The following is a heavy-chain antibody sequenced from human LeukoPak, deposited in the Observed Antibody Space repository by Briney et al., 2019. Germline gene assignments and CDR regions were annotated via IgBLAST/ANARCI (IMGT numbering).Heavy chain of an antibody. CDR1: GFTFSSYG. J-gene: IGHJ4*02. CDR2: IWYDGSNK. CDR3: ARDRVGPFDY. D-gene: IGHD5/OR15-5a*01. V-gene: IGHV3-33*01. Sequence: GRSLRLSCAASGFTFSSYGMHWVRQAPGKGLEWVAVIWYDGSNKYYADSVKGRFTISRDNSKNTLYLQMNSLGAEDTAVYYCARDRVGPFDYWGQGTLVTVSS.